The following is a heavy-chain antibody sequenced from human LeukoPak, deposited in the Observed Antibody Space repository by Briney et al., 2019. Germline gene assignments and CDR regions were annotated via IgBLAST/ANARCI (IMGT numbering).Heavy chain of an antibody. CDR1: GASITSFY. CDR3: AKDPYQTYREYGSARPDY. CDR2: IHYSGTT. Sequence: SETLSLTCTVSGASITSFYWSWIRQPPGKGLESIGYIHYSGTTNYNPSLKSRVTISLDTSENQFSLKLTSVTAADTAVYYCAKDPYQTYREYGSARPDYRGQGTLVTVSS. D-gene: IGHD3-10*01. V-gene: IGHV4-59*01. J-gene: IGHJ4*02.